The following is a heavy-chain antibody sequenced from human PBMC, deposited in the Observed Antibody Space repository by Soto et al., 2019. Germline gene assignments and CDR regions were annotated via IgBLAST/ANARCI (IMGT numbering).Heavy chain of an antibody. CDR3: AKDWGHKFDP. D-gene: IGHD7-27*01. V-gene: IGHV3-64D*08. CDR1: GFTFSHYA. CDR2: IISDGGTT. Sequence: GGSLRLSCSASGFTFSHYAMHWVRQAPGKGPEYVSGIISDGGTTYHADSVKGRFTISRDNSKNTLYLQMSSLRTEDTAVYYCAKDWGHKFDPWGQGTLVTVSS. J-gene: IGHJ5*02.